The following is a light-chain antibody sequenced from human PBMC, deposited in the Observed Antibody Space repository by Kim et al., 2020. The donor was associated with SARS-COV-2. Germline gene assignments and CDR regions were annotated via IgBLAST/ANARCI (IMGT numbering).Light chain of an antibody. J-gene: IGKJ5*01. Sequence: ASVGDRVTITCRASQDIGNDVGWYQQSPGRAPKRLMYGASNLQSGVPSRFSGSGSETEFTLTINSLQPEDFATYFCLQHRTFPITFGQGTRLEIK. CDR2: GAS. CDR1: QDIGND. CDR3: LQHRTFPIT. V-gene: IGKV1-17*01.